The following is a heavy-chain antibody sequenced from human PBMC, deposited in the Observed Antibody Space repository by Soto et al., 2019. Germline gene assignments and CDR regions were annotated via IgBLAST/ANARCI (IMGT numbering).Heavy chain of an antibody. CDR1: GFTFSSHW. J-gene: IGHJ4*02. D-gene: IGHD3-10*01. V-gene: IGHV3-7*01. Sequence: EVQLVESGGGLVQPGGSLRLSCAASGFTFSSHWMSWVRQAPGKGLEWVANVNLEGSEKYYVDSVKGRFTISRDNAKNSLYLQMNSLGAEDTAVYYCARDYYFRSGSVDYWGQGTLVTVSS. CDR3: ARDYYFRSGSVDY. CDR2: VNLEGSEK.